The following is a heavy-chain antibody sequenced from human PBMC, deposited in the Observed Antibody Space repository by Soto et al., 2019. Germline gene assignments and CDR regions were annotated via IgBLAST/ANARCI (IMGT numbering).Heavy chain of an antibody. V-gene: IGHV4-34*01. CDR3: ARASTVWLQSPAPLGH. CDR2: IYHTGGT. D-gene: IGHD3-16*01. Sequence: SETLSLTCGISGGSFSTYYSAWIRQPPGKGLEWIGGIYHTGGTIYNPSLKSRVIISLDISKNQFSLKLASVTAADTAMYYCARASTVWLQSPAPLGHWGQGTPVTVSS. J-gene: IGHJ4*02. CDR1: GGSFSTYY.